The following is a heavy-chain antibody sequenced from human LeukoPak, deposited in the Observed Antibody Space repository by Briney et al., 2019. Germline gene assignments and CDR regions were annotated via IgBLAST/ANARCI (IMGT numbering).Heavy chain of an antibody. CDR3: AREGYGDYYLDY. CDR1: GGTFSSYG. Sequence: SVKVSCKASGGTFSSYGISWVRQAPGQGLEWMGRIIPILGRANYAQKFRDTVTITADKSTSTAYMELNSLGSEDTAVYYCAREGYGDYYLDYWGQGTLVTVSS. V-gene: IGHV1-69*04. J-gene: IGHJ4*02. CDR2: IIPILGRA. D-gene: IGHD4-17*01.